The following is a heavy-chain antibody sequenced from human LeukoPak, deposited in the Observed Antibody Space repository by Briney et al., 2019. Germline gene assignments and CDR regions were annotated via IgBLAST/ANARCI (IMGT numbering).Heavy chain of an antibody. Sequence: SGGSLRLSCAASGFTFSNYDMPWVRHATGKGLEWVSAIGTAGDTYYPGSVRGRFTISRENAKNSLYLQMNSLRAGDTAVYYCARALRSPHGMDVWGQGTTVTVSS. CDR3: ARALRSPHGMDV. V-gene: IGHV3-13*01. CDR1: GFTFSNYD. J-gene: IGHJ6*02. D-gene: IGHD4-17*01. CDR2: IGTAGDT.